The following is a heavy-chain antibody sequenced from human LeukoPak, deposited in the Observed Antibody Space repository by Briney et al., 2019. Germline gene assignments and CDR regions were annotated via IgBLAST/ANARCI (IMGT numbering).Heavy chain of an antibody. D-gene: IGHD2-2*01. CDR1: GYTFTSYG. J-gene: IGHJ6*03. V-gene: IGHV1-18*01. Sequence: ASVKVSCKASGYTFTSYGISWVRQAPGQGLEWMGWISAYNGNTNYAQKLQGRVTMTTDTSTSTAYMELRSLRSDDTAVYYCARDSGVPAAALYYYYYYMDVWGKGTTVTISS. CDR2: ISAYNGNT. CDR3: ARDSGVPAAALYYYYYYMDV.